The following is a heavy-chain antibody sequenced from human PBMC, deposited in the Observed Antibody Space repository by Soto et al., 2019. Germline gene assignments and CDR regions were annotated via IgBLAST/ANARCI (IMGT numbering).Heavy chain of an antibody. Sequence: PGVSLRLSCAASGFTFSSYWMHWVRQAPGKGLVWVSRIKSDGSRTNYADSVKGRFTISRENAKNSLYLQMNSLRAGDTAVYYCARGTLKYYYYYGMDVWGQGTTVTVSS. J-gene: IGHJ6*02. CDR3: ARGTLKYYYYYGMDV. D-gene: IGHD1-1*01. V-gene: IGHV3-74*01. CDR2: IKSDGSRT. CDR1: GFTFSSYW.